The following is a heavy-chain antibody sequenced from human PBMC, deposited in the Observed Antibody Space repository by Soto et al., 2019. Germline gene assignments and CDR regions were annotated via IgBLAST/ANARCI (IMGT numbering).Heavy chain of an antibody. CDR1: GYTFTSYD. V-gene: IGHV1-8*01. CDR2: MNPNSGNT. J-gene: IGHJ6*02. Sequence: QVQLVQSGAEVKKPGASVTVSCKASGYTFTSYDINWVRQATGQGLEWMGWMNPNSGNTGYAQKFQGRVTMTMNTSISTAYMELSSLRSEETAVYYCARWPEGYYYCGMDVWGQGPTVTVSS. CDR3: ARWPEGYYYCGMDV.